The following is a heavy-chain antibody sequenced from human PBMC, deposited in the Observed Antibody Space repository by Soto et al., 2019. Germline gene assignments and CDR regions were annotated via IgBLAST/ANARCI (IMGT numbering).Heavy chain of an antibody. Sequence: NPSETLSLTCSVSGGSINSGGYHWTWIRQHPEKGLEWIGYIYYRGNTYYNPSLRSRLTISVDTSKNQFSLNLTSVTAADTAVYYCARSLRPKNWFDPWGQGTLVTVSS. V-gene: IGHV4-31*03. CDR1: GGSINSGGYH. CDR3: ARSLRPKNWFDP. CDR2: IYYRGNT. J-gene: IGHJ5*02. D-gene: IGHD4-17*01.